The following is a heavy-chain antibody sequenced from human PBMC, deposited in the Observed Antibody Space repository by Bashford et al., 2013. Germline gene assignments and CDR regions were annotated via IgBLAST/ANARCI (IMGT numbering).Heavy chain of an antibody. V-gene: IGHV4-59*01. Sequence: SETLSLTCTVSGGSISSYYWSWIRQSPGKQLEWIGYIYYSGSTSYNPSFKSRATISVDTSKNQFSLKLTSVTTADTAVYFCARDRRITTAGGLDYWGQGSLVTVSS. CDR2: IYYSGST. J-gene: IGHJ4*02. CDR1: GGSISSYY. D-gene: IGHD1-20*01. CDR3: ARDRRITTAGGLDY.